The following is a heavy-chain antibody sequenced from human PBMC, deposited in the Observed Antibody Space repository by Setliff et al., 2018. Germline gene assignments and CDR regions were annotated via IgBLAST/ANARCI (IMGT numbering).Heavy chain of an antibody. J-gene: IGHJ6*02. V-gene: IGHV3-9*03. Sequence: GGSLRLSCAASGFTFDDYAMHWVRQAPGKGLEWVSGISWSSGSIGYADSVKGRFTISRDNAKNSLYLQMNSLRAEDMAVYHCTRDQDYYGMDVWGQGTTVTVSS. CDR3: TRDQDYYGMDV. CDR2: ISWSSGSI. CDR1: GFTFDDYA.